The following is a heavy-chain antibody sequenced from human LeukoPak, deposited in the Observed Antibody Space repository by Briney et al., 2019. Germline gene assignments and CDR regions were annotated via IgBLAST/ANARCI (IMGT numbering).Heavy chain of an antibody. J-gene: IGHJ4*02. CDR3: ARDPNGDYAIDS. Sequence: GGSLRLSCAASEFTFSSYGMSWVRQAPGKGLEWVSSISGSGGSTQYADSVQGRFAISRDNSKNTLYLQMNSLRVEDTAVYFCARDPNGDYAIDSWGQGTLVTVSS. CDR2: ISGSGGST. D-gene: IGHD4-17*01. V-gene: IGHV3-23*01. CDR1: EFTFSSYG.